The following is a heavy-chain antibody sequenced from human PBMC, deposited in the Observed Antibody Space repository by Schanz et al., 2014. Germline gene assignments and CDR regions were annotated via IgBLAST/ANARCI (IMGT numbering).Heavy chain of an antibody. J-gene: IGHJ6*02. Sequence: QVQLVESGGGVVQPGMSLTLSCAASGFSFSSHGMHWVRQPPGKGLEWVSYIWYDGSKTYYVDSVKGRFTISRDNSKNTLFLQMNSLRAEDTAVYYCANSGYCTSGICYTRGDGMDVWGQGTTVTVS. D-gene: IGHD2-8*01. CDR2: IWYDGSKT. CDR3: ANSGYCTSGICYTRGDGMDV. V-gene: IGHV3-33*06. CDR1: GFSFSSHG.